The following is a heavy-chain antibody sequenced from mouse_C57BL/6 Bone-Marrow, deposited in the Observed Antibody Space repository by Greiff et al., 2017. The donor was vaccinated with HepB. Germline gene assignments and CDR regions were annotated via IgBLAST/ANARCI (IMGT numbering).Heavy chain of an antibody. CDR2: INYDGSST. J-gene: IGHJ2*01. CDR3: ARDHGGYFDY. CDR1: GFTFSDYY. V-gene: IGHV5-16*01. Sequence: EVKVVESEGGLVQPGSSMKLSCTASGFTFSDYYMAWVRQVPEKGLEWVANINYDGSSTYYLDSLKSRFIISRDNAKNILYLQMSSLKSEDTATYYCARDHGGYFDYWGQGTTLTVSS.